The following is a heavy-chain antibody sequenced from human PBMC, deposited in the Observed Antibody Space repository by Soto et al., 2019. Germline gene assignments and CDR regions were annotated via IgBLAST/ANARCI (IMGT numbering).Heavy chain of an antibody. V-gene: IGHV3-30*04. J-gene: IGHJ4*02. CDR3: AREVGTKFRLDS. CDR2: VSYDGSVE. Sequence: QVQLVESGGGVVQPGTSVRLSCAASGFIFSSYSMNWVRQAPGKGLEWVAVVSYDGSVEYYAESLKGRFSISRENSKNLLFLQMNSLRSEDTAVYYCAREVGTKFRLDSWGQGTLVTVSS. CDR1: GFIFSSYS. D-gene: IGHD1-26*01.